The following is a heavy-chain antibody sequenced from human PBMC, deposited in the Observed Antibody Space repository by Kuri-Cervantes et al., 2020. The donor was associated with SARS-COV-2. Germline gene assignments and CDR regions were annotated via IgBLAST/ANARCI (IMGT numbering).Heavy chain of an antibody. D-gene: IGHD2-21*01. V-gene: IGHV3-30*04. CDR3: AKDRVGVQDS. J-gene: IGHJ5*01. Sequence: GESLKISCAASGFTFSSCAMHWLRLAPGKGLEWVAFISYDGSSEYYADSVRGRFTVSRDNSKNTLYLQVNSLRADDTAVYYCAKDRVGVQDSWGQGTQVTVSS. CDR2: ISYDGSSE. CDR1: GFTFSSCA.